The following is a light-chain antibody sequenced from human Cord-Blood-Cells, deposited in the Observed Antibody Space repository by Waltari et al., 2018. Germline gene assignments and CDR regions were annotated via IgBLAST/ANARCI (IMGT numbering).Light chain of an antibody. V-gene: IGKV1-5*03. J-gene: IGKJ1*01. CDR1: QSLISW. CDR2: KAC. CDR3: QQYNSYSQT. Sequence: DIQMTQSPSTLSASVGDRVTITCRASQSLISWLAWYQQKPGKAPKLLIYKACRLESGVPSRFSGSGSGTEVTLTLSSLQPDDFATYYCQQYNSYSQTFGQGTNVEIK.